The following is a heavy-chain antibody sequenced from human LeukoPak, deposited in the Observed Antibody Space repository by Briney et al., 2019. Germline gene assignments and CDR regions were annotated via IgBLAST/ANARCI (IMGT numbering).Heavy chain of an antibody. D-gene: IGHD4-23*01. CDR1: GGSLCTYY. J-gene: IGHJ6*03. Sequence: SQRLSLTCTVSGGSLCTYYWTWVRHPPRQGLDWIGYIYYSGSTTYNPSLKSRVTIALDTSKNQFSLKFSSVTAADTAVYYCARGRAGEYGGNSYYYYYYMDVWGKGTTVTISS. V-gene: IGHV4-59*01. CDR2: IYYSGST. CDR3: ARGRAGEYGGNSYYYYYYMDV.